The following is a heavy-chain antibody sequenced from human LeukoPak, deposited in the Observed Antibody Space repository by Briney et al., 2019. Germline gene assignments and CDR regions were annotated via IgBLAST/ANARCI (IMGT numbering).Heavy chain of an antibody. V-gene: IGHV1-18*01. CDR1: GYSFILYG. CDR3: ARELRGYYYYMDV. J-gene: IGHJ6*03. Sequence: GASVKVSCKTSGYSFILYGISWVRQAPGQGPEWMGWISTSTGDTKYTQKFQGRVTLTTDTSTSTAYMELRSLRSDDTAVYYCARELRGYYYYMDVWGKGTTVTVSS. D-gene: IGHD3-10*01. CDR2: ISTSTGDT.